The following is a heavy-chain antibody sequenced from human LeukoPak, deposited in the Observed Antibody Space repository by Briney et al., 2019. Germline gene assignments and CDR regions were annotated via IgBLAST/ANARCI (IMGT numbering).Heavy chain of an antibody. CDR3: AKGGSYYDDAFDI. J-gene: IGHJ3*02. D-gene: IGHD1-26*01. Sequence: GGSLRLSCAASGFTFSSYAMHWVRQAPGKGLEWVAVISYDGSNKYYADSVKGRFTISRDNSKNTLYLQMNSLRAEDTAVYYCAKGGSYYDDAFDIWGQGTMVTVSS. CDR1: GFTFSSYA. V-gene: IGHV3-30-3*01. CDR2: ISYDGSNK.